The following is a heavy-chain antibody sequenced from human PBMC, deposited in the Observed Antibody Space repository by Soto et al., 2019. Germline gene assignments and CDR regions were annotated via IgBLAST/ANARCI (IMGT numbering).Heavy chain of an antibody. CDR1: GFAFDTYG. CDR2: ISGYNGET. Sequence: QLVQSGTEVKKPGASMKVSCKASGFAFDTYGFIWVRQAPGQRFEWMGWISGYNGETKYAQKFRGRVSMATDTSTSTAYMELRSLTSDDTAVYYCARDPHEFWSPYFFDPWGQGTLVIVSS. J-gene: IGHJ5*02. D-gene: IGHD3-3*01. CDR3: ARDPHEFWSPYFFDP. V-gene: IGHV1-18*01.